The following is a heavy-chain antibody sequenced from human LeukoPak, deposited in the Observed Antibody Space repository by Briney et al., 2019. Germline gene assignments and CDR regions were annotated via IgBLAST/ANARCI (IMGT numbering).Heavy chain of an antibody. Sequence: GGSLRLSCAASGFTFSSYSMNWVRQAPGKGLEWVSSISSSSSYIYYADSVKGRFTISSDNAKNSLYLQMNSLRAEDTAVYYCARAEDPLKPMVRGEGDYYYYMDVWGKGTTVTISS. D-gene: IGHD3-10*01. CDR1: GFTFSSYS. V-gene: IGHV3-21*01. J-gene: IGHJ6*03. CDR3: ARAEDPLKPMVRGEGDYYYYMDV. CDR2: ISSSSSYI.